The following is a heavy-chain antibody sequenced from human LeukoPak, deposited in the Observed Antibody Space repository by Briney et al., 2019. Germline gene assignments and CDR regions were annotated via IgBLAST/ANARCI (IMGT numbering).Heavy chain of an antibody. CDR1: GYSFTSYW. V-gene: IGHV5-51*01. CDR3: ARHRDCTNGICYKIDY. CDR2: IYPGDSDT. Sequence: GESLKISCKGYGYSFTSYWIAWVRQMPGKGLEWMGIIYPGDSDTRYSPSFQGQVTISADKSITTAYLQWSSLKASDTAMYYCARHRDCTNGICYKIDYWGQGTLVTVSS. J-gene: IGHJ4*02. D-gene: IGHD2-8*01.